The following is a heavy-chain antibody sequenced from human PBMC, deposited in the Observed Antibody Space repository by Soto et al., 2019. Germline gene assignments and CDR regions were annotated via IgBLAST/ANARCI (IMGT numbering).Heavy chain of an antibody. CDR3: ARDYSVSGSYAPWFDP. CDR2: ISYDGSNK. V-gene: IGHV3-30*03. CDR1: GFTFSSYG. J-gene: IGHJ5*02. Sequence: GGSLRLSCAASGFTFSSYGMHWVRQAPGKGLEWVAVISYDGSNKYCADSVKGRFTISRDNSKNTLYLQMNSLRAEDTAVYYCARDYSVSGSYAPWFDPWGQGTLVTVSS. D-gene: IGHD3-10*01.